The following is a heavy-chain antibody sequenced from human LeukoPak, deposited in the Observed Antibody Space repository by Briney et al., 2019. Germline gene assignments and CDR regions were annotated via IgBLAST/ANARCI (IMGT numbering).Heavy chain of an antibody. CDR1: GDSISTSAYY. CDR3: ARQYYYGSGSPEY. D-gene: IGHD3-10*01. Sequence: SETLSLTCAVSGDSISTSAYYWDWSRQPPGKGLEWIGNIYYDGNTRYNPSLKSRVIISVDRSKNQFSLKLSSVTAADTAVYYCARQYYYGSGSPEYWGRGSLVTVSS. CDR2: IYYDGNT. J-gene: IGHJ4*02. V-gene: IGHV4-39*01.